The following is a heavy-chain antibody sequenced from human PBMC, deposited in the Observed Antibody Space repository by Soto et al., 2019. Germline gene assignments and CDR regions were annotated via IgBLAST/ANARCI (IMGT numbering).Heavy chain of an antibody. CDR2: IYYSGST. CDR3: ARVGGINWFDP. V-gene: IGHV4-31*03. J-gene: IGHJ5*02. CDR1: GGSISSGGYY. Sequence: QVQLQESGPGLVKPSQTLSLTCTVSGGSISSGGYYWRWIRQHPGKGLEWIGYIYYSGSTYYNPSLKSRGTISVDTSKNQFSLKLSTVTAADTAVYYCARVGGINWFDPRGQGTLVTVSS. D-gene: IGHD1-20*01.